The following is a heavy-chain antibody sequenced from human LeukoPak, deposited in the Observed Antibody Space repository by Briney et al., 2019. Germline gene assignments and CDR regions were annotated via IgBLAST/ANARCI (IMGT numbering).Heavy chain of an antibody. CDR1: GGSFSGYY. CDR3: ARGLYYDFWSGYSTAFDI. Sequence: SETPSLTCAVYGGSFSGYYWSWIRQPPGKGLEWIGEINHSRSTNYNPSLKSRVTISVDTSKNQFSLKLSSVTAADTAVYYCARGLYYDFWSGYSTAFDIWGQGTMVTVSS. J-gene: IGHJ3*02. CDR2: INHSRST. V-gene: IGHV4-34*01. D-gene: IGHD3-3*01.